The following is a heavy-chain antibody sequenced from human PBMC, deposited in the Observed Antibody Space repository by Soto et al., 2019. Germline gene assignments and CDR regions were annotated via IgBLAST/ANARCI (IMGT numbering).Heavy chain of an antibody. CDR2: ISGSGGST. J-gene: IGHJ3*02. V-gene: IGHV3-23*01. Sequence: AGGSLRLSCAASGFTFSSYAMSWVRQAPGKGLEWVSAISGSGGSTYYADSVKGRFTISRDNSKNTLYLQMNSLRAEDTAVYYCAKRGGIVATIKGAFDIWGQGTMVTVSS. CDR3: AKRGGIVATIKGAFDI. CDR1: GFTFSSYA. D-gene: IGHD5-12*01.